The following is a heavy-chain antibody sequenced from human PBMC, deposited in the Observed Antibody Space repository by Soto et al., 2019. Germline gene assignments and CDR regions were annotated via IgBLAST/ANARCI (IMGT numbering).Heavy chain of an antibody. CDR1: GFSLSTSGVG. V-gene: IGHV2-5*02. J-gene: IGHJ3*01. CDR2: IYWDDDK. Sequence: QITLMESGPTLVKPTQTLTLTCTFSGFSLSTSGVGVGWIRQPPGKALEWLALIYWDDDKRYSPSLRNRLTMTKDTSRHPVVLAMTNMDPVDTASYYCAHIEITYWGIGRNDDFDVWGQGTMVTVSS. D-gene: IGHD3-16*01. CDR3: AHIEITYWGIGRNDDFDV.